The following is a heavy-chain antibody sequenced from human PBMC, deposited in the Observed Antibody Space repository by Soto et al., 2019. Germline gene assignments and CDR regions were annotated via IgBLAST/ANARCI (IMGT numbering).Heavy chain of an antibody. Sequence: ASVKVSCKASGYTFTSYYMHWVRQAPGQGLEWMGIINPSGGSTSYAQKFQGRVTMTRDTSTSTVYMELSSLRSEDTAVYYCAGGVGYCSGGSCYGYYYYGMDVWGQGTTVTVSS. J-gene: IGHJ6*02. CDR1: GYTFTSYY. D-gene: IGHD2-15*01. V-gene: IGHV1-46*01. CDR3: AGGVGYCSGGSCYGYYYYGMDV. CDR2: INPSGGST.